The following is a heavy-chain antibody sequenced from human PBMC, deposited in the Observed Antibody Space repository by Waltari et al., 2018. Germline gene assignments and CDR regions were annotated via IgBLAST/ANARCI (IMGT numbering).Heavy chain of an antibody. D-gene: IGHD6-13*01. V-gene: IGHV3-15*07. CDR2: VKRKIEGEAT. J-gene: IGHJ4*02. CDR3: TTGYGSNWYS. Sequence: EMVESGGDLVKPGGSLRLSCAASGFTFDNAWMNWVRQAPGKGLEWVARVKRKIEGEATDYAPPVKGRFIVSRDDSKNTLYLQMNSLKTEDTAVYYCTTGYGSNWYSWGQGTLVTVSS. CDR1: GFTFDNAW.